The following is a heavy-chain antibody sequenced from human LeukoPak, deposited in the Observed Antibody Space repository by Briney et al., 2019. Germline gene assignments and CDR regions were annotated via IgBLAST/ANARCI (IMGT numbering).Heavy chain of an antibody. CDR3: ARGGGRDFDY. V-gene: IGHV4-34*01. CDR2: INHSGST. J-gene: IGHJ4*02. D-gene: IGHD2-15*01. Sequence: SETLSLTCAVYGESFSGYYWSWIRQPPGKGPEWIGDINHSGSTNYNPSLKSRVTISVDTSKNQFSLNLNSVTAADTAVYYCARGGGRDFDYWGQGTLVTVSS. CDR1: GESFSGYY.